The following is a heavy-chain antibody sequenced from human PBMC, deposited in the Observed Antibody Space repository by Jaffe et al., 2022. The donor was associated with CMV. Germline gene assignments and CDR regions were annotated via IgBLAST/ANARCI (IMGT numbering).Heavy chain of an antibody. CDR1: GYTFTSYA. V-gene: IGHV1-3*01. D-gene: IGHD3-10*01. Sequence: QVQLVQSGAEVKKPGASVKVSCKASGYTFTSYAMHWVRQAPGQRLEWMGWINAGNGNTKYSQKFQGRVTITRDTSASTAYMELSSLRSEDTAVYYCARVVLWFGGIDYWGQGTLVTVSS. CDR3: ARVVLWFGGIDY. CDR2: INAGNGNT. J-gene: IGHJ4*02.